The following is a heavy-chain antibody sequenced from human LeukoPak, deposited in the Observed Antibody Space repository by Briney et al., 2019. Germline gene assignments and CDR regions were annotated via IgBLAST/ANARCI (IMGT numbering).Heavy chain of an antibody. V-gene: IGHV4-61*02. CDR2: IYTSGST. CDR1: GGSISSGSYY. Sequence: SQTLSLTCTVSGGSISSGSYYWSWIRQPAGKGLEWIGRIYTSGSTNYNPSLKSRVTISVDTSKNQFSVKLSSVTAADTAVYYCARGSVGFTMDVWGKGTTVTVSS. J-gene: IGHJ6*04. CDR3: ARGSVGFTMDV. D-gene: IGHD3-10*01.